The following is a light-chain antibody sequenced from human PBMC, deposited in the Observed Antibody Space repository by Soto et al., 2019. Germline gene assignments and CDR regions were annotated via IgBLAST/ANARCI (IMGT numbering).Light chain of an antibody. CDR1: SSNIGAGYD. J-gene: IGLJ2*01. V-gene: IGLV1-40*01. CDR3: QSYDSSLSGVV. CDR2: GNS. Sequence: QSVLTRPPSVSGAPGQRVTISCTGSSSNIGAGYDVHWYQQLPGTAPKLLIYGNSNRPSGVPHRFSGSKSGTSASLAITGLQAEDEADYYCQSYDSSLSGVVFGGGTKLTVL.